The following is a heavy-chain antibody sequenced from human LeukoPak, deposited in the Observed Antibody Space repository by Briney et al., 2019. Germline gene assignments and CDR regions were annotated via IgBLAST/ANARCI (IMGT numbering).Heavy chain of an antibody. CDR3: ARGFYQLHPYFYFVMDV. CDR2: INHSGST. D-gene: IGHD2-2*01. J-gene: IGHJ6*02. V-gene: IGHV4-34*01. Sequence: SETLSLTCAVYGGSFTGYYWNWIRQPPGKGLEWIGEINHSGSTNCNPSLKSRVIISVDTSKNQFSLKLSSVTAADTAVYYCARGFYQLHPYFYFVMDVWGQGTTVTVSS. CDR1: GGSFTGYY.